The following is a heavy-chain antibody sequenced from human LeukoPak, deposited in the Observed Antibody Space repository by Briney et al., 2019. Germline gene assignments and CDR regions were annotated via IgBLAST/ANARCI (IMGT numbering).Heavy chain of an antibody. CDR1: GFTFSSYG. D-gene: IGHD6-19*01. CDR2: IWYDGSNK. CDR3: ARRQYSSGWYSLDY. J-gene: IGHJ4*02. Sequence: GGSLRLSCAASGFTFSSYGMHWVGQAPGKGLEWVAVIWYDGSNKYYADSVKGRFTISRDNSKNTLYLQMNSLRAEDTAVYYCARRQYSSGWYSLDYWGQGTLVTVSS. V-gene: IGHV3-33*01.